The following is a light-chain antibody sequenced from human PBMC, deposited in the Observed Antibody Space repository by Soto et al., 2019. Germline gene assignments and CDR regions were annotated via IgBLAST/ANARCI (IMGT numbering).Light chain of an antibody. CDR1: SSDVCGYNY. CDR3: CSYAGIYTYV. J-gene: IGLJ1*01. Sequence: QSALTQPRSVSGSPGQSVTISCTGTSSDVCGYNYVSWYQQHPGKAPKLMIYDVSQRPSGVPDRFSGSKSGNTASLTISGLQAEDEADYYCCSYAGIYTYVFGTGTKLTVL. V-gene: IGLV2-11*01. CDR2: DVS.